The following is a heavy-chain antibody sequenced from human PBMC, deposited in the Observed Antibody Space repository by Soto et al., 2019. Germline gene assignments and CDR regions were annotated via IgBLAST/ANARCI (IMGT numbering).Heavy chain of an antibody. CDR3: AYHDSGIAAAGTFDY. CDR2: ISAYNGNT. CDR1: GYTFSSYG. V-gene: IGHV1-18*01. J-gene: IGHJ4*02. D-gene: IGHD6-13*01. Sequence: GASVKVSCKASGYTFSSYGISWVRQAPGQGLEWMGWISAYNGNTNYAQKLQGRVTMTTDTSTSTAYMELRSLRSDDTAVYYCAYHDSGIAAAGTFDYWGQGTLVTVSS.